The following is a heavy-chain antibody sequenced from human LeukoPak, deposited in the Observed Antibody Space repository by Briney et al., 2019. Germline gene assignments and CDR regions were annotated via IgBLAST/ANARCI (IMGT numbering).Heavy chain of an antibody. D-gene: IGHD3-10*01. Sequence: GASVKVSCKASGGTFSSYAISWVRQAPGQVLEWMGGIIPIFGTANYAQKFQGRVTITADESTSTAYMELSSLRSEDTAVYYCARLSMVRGVITIDYWGQGTLVTVSS. J-gene: IGHJ4*02. CDR3: ARLSMVRGVITIDY. CDR2: IIPIFGTA. V-gene: IGHV1-69*01. CDR1: GGTFSSYA.